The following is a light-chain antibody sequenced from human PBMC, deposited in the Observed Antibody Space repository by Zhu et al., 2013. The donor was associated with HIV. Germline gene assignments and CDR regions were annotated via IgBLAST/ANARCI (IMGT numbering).Light chain of an antibody. V-gene: IGKV1-5*03. CDR2: KTS. CDR3: QQYRSFPYT. CDR1: QSVDNW. J-gene: IGKJ2*01. Sequence: DIQMTQSPSTLSASIGDRVTITCRSSQSVDNWLAWYQQKPGKAPTLLIYKTSNLQTGVPSRFSGSGSGTEFTLTVSSLQPDDVATYYCQQYRSFPYTFGQGTKLE.